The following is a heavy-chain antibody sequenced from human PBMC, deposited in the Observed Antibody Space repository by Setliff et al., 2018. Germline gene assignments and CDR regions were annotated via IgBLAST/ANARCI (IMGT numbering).Heavy chain of an antibody. V-gene: IGHV4-38-2*02. CDR2: ISHSGST. J-gene: IGHJ6*03. Sequence: PSETLSLTCTVSGYSISSGHYWGWIRQPPGKGLEWIVSISHSGSTYYNPSLRSRVTISLDTSKNQFSPKLNSVTAADMAVYYCAREQWLDPPGYYYMDVWAKGTTVTVSS. CDR3: AREQWLDPPGYYYMDV. D-gene: IGHD6-19*01. CDR1: GYSISSGHY.